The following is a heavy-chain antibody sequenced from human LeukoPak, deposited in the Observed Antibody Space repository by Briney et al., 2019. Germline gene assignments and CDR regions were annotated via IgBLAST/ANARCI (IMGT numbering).Heavy chain of an antibody. CDR1: GYTFTSYA. CDR2: INAGNGNT. D-gene: IGHD2-2*01. CDR3: ARDWYQLPFDY. J-gene: IGHJ4*02. Sequence: ASVNVSCKASGYTFTSYAMHWVRQAPGQRLEWMGWINAGNGNTKYSQKFQGRVTITRDTSASTAYMGLSSLRSEDTAVYYCARDWYQLPFDYWGQGTLVTVSS. V-gene: IGHV1-3*01.